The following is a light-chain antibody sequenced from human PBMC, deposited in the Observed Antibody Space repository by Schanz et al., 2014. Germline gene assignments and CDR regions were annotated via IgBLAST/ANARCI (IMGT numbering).Light chain of an antibody. V-gene: IGKV3-20*01. CDR2: GAS. CDR3: QQYGSFTT. CDR1: QTVSSSY. J-gene: IGKJ1*01. Sequence: ETVLTQSPGALSLSPGERATLSCRASQTVSSSYLAWYQQKPGQAPRLLIYGASSRATGIPDRFSGSGSGTDFTLTISSLEPEDFAIYYCQQYGSFTTFGQGTKVEIK.